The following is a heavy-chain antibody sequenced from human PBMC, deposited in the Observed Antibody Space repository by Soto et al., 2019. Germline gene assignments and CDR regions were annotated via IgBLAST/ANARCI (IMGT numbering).Heavy chain of an antibody. CDR3: ARSVIADY. Sequence: QVQLVQSGAEVKKPGASVKVSCKASGYTFTSDYINWVRQAPGQGLEWMGIIKPSGGTTNYAQKFQGRVTMTGDTSTSTVYMELTSLRSDDTAVYYCARSVIADYWGQGTLVTVSS. CDR2: IKPSGGTT. J-gene: IGHJ4*02. CDR1: GYTFTSDY. D-gene: IGHD6-13*01. V-gene: IGHV1-46*03.